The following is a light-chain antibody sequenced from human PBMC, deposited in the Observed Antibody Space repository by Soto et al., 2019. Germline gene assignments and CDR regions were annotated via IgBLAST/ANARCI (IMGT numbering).Light chain of an antibody. J-gene: IGKJ5*01. Sequence: EVVLTQSPGTLSLSRGERATLSCRASQSVTSNFLAWYQQKPGQAPRLLIYGASGRATGIPDRFSGSGSGTDLTLTISRLEPEDFAVYYCQQYGSSQITFGQGTRLEIK. V-gene: IGKV3-20*01. CDR2: GAS. CDR3: QQYGSSQIT. CDR1: QSVTSNF.